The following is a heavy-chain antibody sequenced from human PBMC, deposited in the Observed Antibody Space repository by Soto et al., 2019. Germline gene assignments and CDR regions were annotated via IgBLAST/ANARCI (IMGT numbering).Heavy chain of an antibody. CDR3: AGQWPESMVWGFIDHPYYYGMDV. V-gene: IGHV5-51*01. J-gene: IGHJ6*02. CDR2: VHPGDSDT. Sequence: GESLKISCKGAGYSFTTYWIGWVRQMPGKGLEWIGIVHPGDSDTRYSPSFQGQVTISADKSISTAYLRRSSLKASDTAMYYCAGQWPESMVWGFIDHPYYYGMDVWGQGTTVTVSS. CDR1: GYSFTTYW. D-gene: IGHD3-10*01.